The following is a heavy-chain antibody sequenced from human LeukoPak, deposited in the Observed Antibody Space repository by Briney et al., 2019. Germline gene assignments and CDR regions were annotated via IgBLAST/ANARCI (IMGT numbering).Heavy chain of an antibody. J-gene: IGHJ4*02. D-gene: IGHD1/OR15-1a*01. CDR1: GFSFSDCI. CDR3: ARELRQPIEHGFDY. CDR2: INQNGGTT. Sequence: GGSLRFSCSASGFSFSDCIMNWVRQAPGKGLEHVSLINQNGGTTYYADSVKGRFTISRDNSKNTLSLQMNSLRVEDTAVYYCARELRQPIEHGFDYWGQGILVTVSS. V-gene: IGHV3-64*04.